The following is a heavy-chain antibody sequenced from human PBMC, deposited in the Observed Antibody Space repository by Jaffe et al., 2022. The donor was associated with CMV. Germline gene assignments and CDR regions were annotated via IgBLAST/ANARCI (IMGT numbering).Heavy chain of an antibody. Sequence: QVQLVQSGTEVKKSGASVKVSCKASGYTFTSSLLHWIRQAPGQGLEWMGTINPSGGSTFYAQKFQDRVSMTRDTSTSTVYMELRSLRPEDTAVYYCAREDDCSSASCPVYYYHGVDVWGQGTTVTVSS. CDR3: AREDDCSSASCPVYYYHGVDV. D-gene: IGHD2-2*01. V-gene: IGHV1-46*01. CDR2: INPSGGST. CDR1: GYTFTSSL. J-gene: IGHJ6*02.